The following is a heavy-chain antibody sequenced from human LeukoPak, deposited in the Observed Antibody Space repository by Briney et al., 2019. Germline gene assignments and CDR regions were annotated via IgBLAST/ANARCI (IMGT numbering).Heavy chain of an antibody. V-gene: IGHV4-39*07. D-gene: IGHD3-3*01. CDR3: ARVAPMRTEYYDFWSDLPNWFDP. CDR2: IYYSGST. Sequence: PSETLSLTCTVSGGSISSSSYYWGWIRQPPGKGLEWIGSIYYSGSTYYNPSLKSRVTISVDTSKSQFSLKLSSVTAADTAVYYCARVAPMRTEYYDFWSDLPNWFDPWGQGTLVTVSS. CDR1: GGSISSSSYY. J-gene: IGHJ5*02.